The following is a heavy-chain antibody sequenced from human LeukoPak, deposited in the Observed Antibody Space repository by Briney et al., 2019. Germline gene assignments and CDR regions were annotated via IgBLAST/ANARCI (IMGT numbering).Heavy chain of an antibody. CDR3: ARDPVSDY. CDR1: GFTFSSYW. CDR2: IKQDGSEK. Sequence: GGSLRLSCAASGFTFSSYWVSWVRQAPGKGLEWVANIKQDGSEKYYVDSVKGRFTISRDNAKNSLYLQMNSLRAEDTAVYYCARDPVSDYWGQGTLVTVSS. V-gene: IGHV3-7*01. J-gene: IGHJ4*02.